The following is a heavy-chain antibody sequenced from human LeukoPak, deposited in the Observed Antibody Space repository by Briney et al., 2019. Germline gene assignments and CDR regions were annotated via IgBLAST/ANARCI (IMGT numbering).Heavy chain of an antibody. CDR1: GGSISSYY. CDR3: ARGVILYYDYDAFDI. CDR2: IYYSGST. J-gene: IGHJ3*02. Sequence: SETLSLTCTVSGGSISSYYWSWIRQPPGKGLEWIGYIYYSGSTNYNPSLRSRVTISVDTSKNQFSLKLSSVTAADTAVYYCARGVILYYDYDAFDIWGQGTMVTVSS. D-gene: IGHD2-8*01. V-gene: IGHV4-59*12.